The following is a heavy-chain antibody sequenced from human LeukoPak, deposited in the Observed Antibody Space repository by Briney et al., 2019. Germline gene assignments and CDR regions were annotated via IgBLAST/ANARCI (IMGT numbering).Heavy chain of an antibody. D-gene: IGHD1-26*01. CDR3: ITADKWELLGN. V-gene: IGHV3-15*01. CDR1: GFSFSNAW. Sequence: TGGSLRLSCAASGFSFSNAWMSWVRQAPGKGLEWVGRIKSKTEGGTTDYAAPVKGRFTISRDDSKNTLYLQMNSLKTEDTAVYYCITADKWELLGNWGQGTLVTVSS. J-gene: IGHJ4*02. CDR2: IKSKTEGGTT.